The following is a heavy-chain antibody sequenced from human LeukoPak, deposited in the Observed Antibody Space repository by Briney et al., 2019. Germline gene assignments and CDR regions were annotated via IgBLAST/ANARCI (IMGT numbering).Heavy chain of an antibody. J-gene: IGHJ4*02. V-gene: IGHV3-23*01. CDR3: VKVGYSSSWSKPAFDY. Sequence: GGSLRLSCAASGFTFSGYAMSWVRQAPGKGLEGVSAISGSGGSTYYADSVKGRFTISRDNSKNTLYLQMNSLRAEDTAVYYCVKVGYSSSWSKPAFDYWGQGTLVTVSS. CDR2: ISGSGGST. D-gene: IGHD6-13*01. CDR1: GFTFSGYA.